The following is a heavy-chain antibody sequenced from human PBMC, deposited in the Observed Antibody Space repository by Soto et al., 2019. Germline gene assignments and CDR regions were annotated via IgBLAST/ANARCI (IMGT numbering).Heavy chain of an antibody. CDR1: GYTFTSYG. D-gene: IGHD3-10*01. V-gene: IGHV1-18*01. J-gene: IGHJ4*02. CDR2: ISAYNGNT. Sequence: ASVKVSCKASGYTFTSYGISWVRQAPGQGLEWMGWISAYNGNTNYAQKLQGRVTMTTDTSTSTAYMELRSLRSDDTAVYYCAGDAWLDGSGSYYKRGADYWGQGTLVTVSS. CDR3: AGDAWLDGSGSYYKRGADY.